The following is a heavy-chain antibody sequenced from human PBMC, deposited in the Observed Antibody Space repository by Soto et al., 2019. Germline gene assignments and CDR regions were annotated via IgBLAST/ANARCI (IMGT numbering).Heavy chain of an antibody. J-gene: IGHJ5*02. CDR1: GASISGGSSF. Sequence: RSLPGTVSGASISGGSSFWSCIRQPPGKGLEWIANVYYSGSSYYNPSLKSRLTISVDTTKNQFSLQLKSMTAADTAVYYCAKLSCNSSNCYFPGWFDPWGQGTLVTVSS. D-gene: IGHD2-2*01. V-gene: IGHV4-31*03. CDR2: VYYSGSS. CDR3: AKLSCNSSNCYFPGWFDP.